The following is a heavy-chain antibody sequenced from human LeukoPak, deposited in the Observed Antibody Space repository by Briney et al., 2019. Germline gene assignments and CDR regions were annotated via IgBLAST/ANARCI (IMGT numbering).Heavy chain of an antibody. CDR2: IYYTGTT. D-gene: IGHD5-24*01. Sequence: NPSQTLSLTCTVSGGAISSGAYYWSWIRQHPGKGLDWIGYIYYTGTTYYHPSLKSRVTTSLDTSKNQFSLKLNSVTAADAAVYYCARSGDAYSFDYWGQGSLVTVSS. J-gene: IGHJ4*02. CDR3: ARSGDAYSFDY. V-gene: IGHV4-31*03. CDR1: GGAISSGAYY.